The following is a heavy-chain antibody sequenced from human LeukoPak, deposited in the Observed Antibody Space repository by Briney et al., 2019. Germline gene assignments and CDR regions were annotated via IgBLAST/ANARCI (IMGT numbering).Heavy chain of an antibody. V-gene: IGHV3-7*01. CDR1: GFTFSNYW. CDR3: ARGSEWELLSCDY. CDR2: INQDGSNR. Sequence: GGSLRLSCTPSGFTFSNYWMTWVRQAPGKGLEWVANINQDGSNRYYVDSVKGRFTISRDNAKNSLSLQLNNLRVEDTAAFYCARGSEWELLSCDYWGQGTLVTVSS. D-gene: IGHD1-26*01. J-gene: IGHJ4*02.